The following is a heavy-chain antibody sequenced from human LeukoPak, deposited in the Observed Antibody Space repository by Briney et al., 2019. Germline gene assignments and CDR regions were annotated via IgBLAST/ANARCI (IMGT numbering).Heavy chain of an antibody. Sequence: PSETLSLTCTVSGGSINSYYWSWIRQPPGKGLEWIGYIYYSGSTNYNPSLKSRVTISVDTSKNQFSLKLSSVTAADTAVYYCVSGPPRGDYYYGMDVWGQGTTVTVSS. J-gene: IGHJ6*02. CDR3: VSGPPRGDYYYGMDV. CDR2: IYYSGST. CDR1: GGSINSYY. V-gene: IGHV4-59*01. D-gene: IGHD3-10*01.